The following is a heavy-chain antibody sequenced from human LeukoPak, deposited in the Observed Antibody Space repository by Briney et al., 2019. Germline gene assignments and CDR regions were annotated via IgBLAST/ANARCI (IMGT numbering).Heavy chain of an antibody. V-gene: IGHV3-23*01. J-gene: IGHJ3*02. CDR1: GFTFGSYA. Sequence: GGSLRLSCAASGFTFGSYAMSWVRQAPGKGLAWVSAISGSGVNTFYADSVKGRFTISRDNSKNTLYLQMSSLRAEDTAVYYCAKDLRYYDNSGYPDAFDIWGQGTMVTVSS. D-gene: IGHD3-22*01. CDR2: ISGSGVNT. CDR3: AKDLRYYDNSGYPDAFDI.